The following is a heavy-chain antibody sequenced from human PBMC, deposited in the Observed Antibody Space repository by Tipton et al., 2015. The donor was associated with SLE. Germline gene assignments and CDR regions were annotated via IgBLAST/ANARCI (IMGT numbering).Heavy chain of an antibody. J-gene: IGHJ6*02. CDR3: ARDGWGIYYGMDV. Sequence: TLSLTCSVSGASVSSGGYYWSWIRQYPGKGLEWIGYISYCGSTNYNSSLKSRLTISVDTSKNQFSLKLSSVTAADTAVYYCARDGWGIYYGMDVWGQGTTVTVSS. D-gene: IGHD7-27*01. V-gene: IGHV4-31*03. CDR2: ISYCGST. CDR1: GASVSSGGYY.